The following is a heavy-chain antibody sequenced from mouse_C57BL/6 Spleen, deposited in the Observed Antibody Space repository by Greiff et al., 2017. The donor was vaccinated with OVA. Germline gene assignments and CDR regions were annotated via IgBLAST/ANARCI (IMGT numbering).Heavy chain of an antibody. CDR1: GFSLTSYA. CDR3: ARNSLLTTVVGYYFDY. J-gene: IGHJ2*01. V-gene: IGHV2-9-1*01. CDR2: IWTGGGT. D-gene: IGHD1-1*01. Sequence: VKVVESGPGLVAPSQSLSITCTVSGFSLTSYAISWVRQPPGKGLEWLGVIWTGGGTNYNSALKSRLSISKDNSKSQVFLKMNSLQTDDTARYYCARNSLLTTVVGYYFDYWGQGTTLTVSS.